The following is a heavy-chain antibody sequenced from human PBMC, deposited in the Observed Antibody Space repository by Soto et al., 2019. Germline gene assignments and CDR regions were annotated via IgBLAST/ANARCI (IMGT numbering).Heavy chain of an antibody. J-gene: IGHJ4*02. D-gene: IGHD4-17*01. CDR3: ARDTDLTLVTTLDY. CDR2: FHREDGNT. CDR1: GYTLTELT. V-gene: IGHV1-24*01. Sequence: GASVKVSCKVSGYTLTELTIHWVRQAPGKGLEWMGGFHREDGNTEYSQNFQGRVTMTRDTSASTAYMELSSLRSEDTAVYYCARDTDLTLVTTLDYWGQGTPVTVSS.